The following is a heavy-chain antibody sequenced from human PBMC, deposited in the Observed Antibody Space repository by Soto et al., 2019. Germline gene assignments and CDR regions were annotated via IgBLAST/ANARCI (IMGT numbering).Heavy chain of an antibody. CDR1: GYPVTAYY. CDR3: ARGGGVGVAGSAAFDM. CDR2: INPATGAA. J-gene: IGHJ3*02. D-gene: IGHD3-3*01. V-gene: IGHV1-2*02. Sequence: QLHLVQSGAVVKKPGASVTVSCSASGYPVTAYYMHWVRQAPGRGLEWMGGINPATGAAKYTQTFQGRVHMTRDVATRTVFMELSALTTEDTAVFYCARGGGVGVAGSAAFDMWGQGTLVTVSS.